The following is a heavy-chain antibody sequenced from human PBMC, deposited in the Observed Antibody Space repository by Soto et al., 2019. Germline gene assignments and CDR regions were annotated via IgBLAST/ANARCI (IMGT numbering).Heavy chain of an antibody. CDR2: MIPIFGTA. CDR3: ARGGRRPGSYYNLNDHLFDY. Sequence: QVQLVQSGAEVKKPGSSVKVSCKASGGTFSSYAISWVRQAPGQGLEWMGGMIPIFGTANYAQKFQGRVTITADESTSTAYMELSSLRSEDTAVYYCARGGRRPGSYYNLNDHLFDYWGQGTLVTVSS. J-gene: IGHJ4*02. D-gene: IGHD3-10*01. V-gene: IGHV1-69*12. CDR1: GGTFSSYA.